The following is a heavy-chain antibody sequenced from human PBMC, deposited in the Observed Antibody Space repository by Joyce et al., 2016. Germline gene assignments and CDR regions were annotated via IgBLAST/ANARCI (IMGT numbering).Heavy chain of an antibody. J-gene: IGHJ6*02. D-gene: IGHD2-21*01. Sequence: QMQLHESGPGLVRPSETLSLICSVSGDSINIPSHYWTWIRQRPGRGLEWIGYIYRSGTVYYSGALRSRLTISIDTSKNEFSLNLKSVTAADAAVYFCARDVRKSVIGGLDIWGPGTTVIVSS. V-gene: IGHV4-31*02. CDR2: IYRSGTV. CDR1: GDSINIPSHY. CDR3: ARDVRKSVIGGLDI.